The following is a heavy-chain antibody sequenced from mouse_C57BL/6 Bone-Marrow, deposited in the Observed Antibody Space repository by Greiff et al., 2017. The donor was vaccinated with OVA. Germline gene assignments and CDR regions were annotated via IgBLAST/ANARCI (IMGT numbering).Heavy chain of an antibody. Sequence: EVQLQESGGGLVKPGGSLKLSCAASGFTFSDYGMHWVRQAPEKGLEWVAYISSGSSTIYYADTVKGRFTIYRDNAKNTLFLQMTSLRSEDTAMYYCAGDGSPWFAYWGQGTLVTVSA. CDR3: AGDGSPWFAY. V-gene: IGHV5-17*01. J-gene: IGHJ3*01. CDR1: GFTFSDYG. CDR2: ISSGSSTI. D-gene: IGHD2-3*01.